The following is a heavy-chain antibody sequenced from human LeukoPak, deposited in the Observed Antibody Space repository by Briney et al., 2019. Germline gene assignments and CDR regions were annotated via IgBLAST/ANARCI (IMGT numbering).Heavy chain of an antibody. CDR2: ISYDGSNK. CDR1: GFTFSSYG. J-gene: IGHJ4*02. V-gene: IGHV3-30*03. CDR3: ARDHKQQPFAFDY. D-gene: IGHD6-13*01. Sequence: GGSLRLSCAASGFTFSSYGMHWVRQAPGKGLEWVAVISYDGSNKYYADSVKGRFTISRDNSKNTLYLQTNSLRAEDTAVYYCARDHKQQPFAFDYWGQGTLVTVSS.